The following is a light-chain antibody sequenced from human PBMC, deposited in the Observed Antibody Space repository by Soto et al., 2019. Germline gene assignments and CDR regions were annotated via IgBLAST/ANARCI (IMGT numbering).Light chain of an antibody. V-gene: IGLV3-21*02. CDR3: QVWVGPSERI. CDR2: DDD. J-gene: IGLJ2*01. CDR1: NIGSKI. Sequence: SYVLTQPPSVSVAPGQTATITCGGDNIGSKIVHWYQHNPGQAPVLVVHDDDDRPSGIPERFSGSNSGQTATLTISRVEAGDEADYYCQVWVGPSERIFGGGTKLIVL.